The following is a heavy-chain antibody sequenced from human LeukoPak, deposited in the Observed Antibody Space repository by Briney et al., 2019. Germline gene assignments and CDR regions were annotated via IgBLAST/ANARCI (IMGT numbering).Heavy chain of an antibody. CDR2: ISGSGGST. J-gene: IGHJ4*02. D-gene: IGHD2-8*01. CDR3: ARDVSRRKGFDY. CDR1: GFTFSSYA. Sequence: GGSLRLSCAASGFTFSSYAMSWVRQAPGKGLEWVSAISGSGGSTYYADSVKGRFTISRDNAKNSLYLQMNSLRAEDTAVYYCARDVSRRKGFDYWGQGTLVTVSS. V-gene: IGHV3-23*01.